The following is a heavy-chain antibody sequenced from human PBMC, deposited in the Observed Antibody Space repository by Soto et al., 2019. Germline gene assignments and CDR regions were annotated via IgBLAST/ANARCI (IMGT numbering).Heavy chain of an antibody. Sequence: SLILSCAASGFTFSSYGMHWVRQALGKGLEWVAVISYDGSNKYYADSVKGRFTISRDNSKNTLYLQMNSLRAEDTAVYYCAKDREYSYGYLDAFDIWGQGTMVTVSS. CDR2: ISYDGSNK. D-gene: IGHD5-18*01. CDR1: GFTFSSYG. V-gene: IGHV3-30*18. CDR3: AKDREYSYGYLDAFDI. J-gene: IGHJ3*02.